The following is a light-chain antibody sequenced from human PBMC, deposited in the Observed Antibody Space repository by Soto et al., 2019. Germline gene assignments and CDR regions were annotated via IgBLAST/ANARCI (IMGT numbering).Light chain of an antibody. J-gene: IGLJ1*01. CDR2: TIN. V-gene: IGLV1-47*02. Sequence: QSALTQPPSASGTPGQRVTISCSGSSSNSATTYVFWFLLLPRPAPILLLFTINQRASAVPDRYSGSTSGTPASLPTTGIRSEDVADSYCAAWDDGLSGPSLFGAGPKVTGL. CDR1: SSNSATTY. CDR3: AAWDDGLSGPSL.